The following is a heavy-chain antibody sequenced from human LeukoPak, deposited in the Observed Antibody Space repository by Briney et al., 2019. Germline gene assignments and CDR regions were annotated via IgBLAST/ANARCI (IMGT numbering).Heavy chain of an antibody. CDR1: GFTFSSYS. CDR2: ISSSSSYI. J-gene: IGHJ4*02. V-gene: IGHV3-21*01. CDR3: ARDSTIVGATTSDY. D-gene: IGHD1-26*01. Sequence: PGGSLRLSCAASGFTFSSYSMNWVRQAPGKGLEWVSPISSSSSYIYYADSVKGRFTISRDNAKNSLYLQMNSLRAEDTAVYYCARDSTIVGATTSDYWGQGTLVTVSS.